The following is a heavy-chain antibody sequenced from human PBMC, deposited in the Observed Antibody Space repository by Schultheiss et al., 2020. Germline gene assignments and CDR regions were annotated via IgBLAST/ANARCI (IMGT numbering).Heavy chain of an antibody. CDR1: GGSISSGGYY. J-gene: IGHJ5*02. Sequence: SETLSLTCTVSGGSISSGGYYWSWIRQHPGKGLEWIGYIYYSGSTYYNPSLKSRVTISVDTSKNQFSLKLSSVTAADTAVSYCARDVGGSSGSANWFDPWGQGTLVTVYS. CDR2: IYYSGST. D-gene: IGHD3-22*01. V-gene: IGHV4-31*03. CDR3: ARDVGGSSGSANWFDP.